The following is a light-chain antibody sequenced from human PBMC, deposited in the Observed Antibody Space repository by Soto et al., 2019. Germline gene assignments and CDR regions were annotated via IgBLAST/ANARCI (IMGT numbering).Light chain of an antibody. CDR1: QGISSY. CDR3: QQSLTMPVT. J-gene: IGKJ5*01. V-gene: IGKV1-8*01. Sequence: AIRMTQSPSSFSASTGDRVTITCRASQGISSYLAWYQQKPGKAPRLLIYAASTLQRGVPSRFSGSGSRTEFTLTIADLQPDDFGTYYCQQSLTMPVTFGHGTRLEI. CDR2: AAS.